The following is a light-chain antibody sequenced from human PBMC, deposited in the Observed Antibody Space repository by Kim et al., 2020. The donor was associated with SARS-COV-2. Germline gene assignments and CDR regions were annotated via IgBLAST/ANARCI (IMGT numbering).Light chain of an antibody. CDR3: QRYHSARWT. J-gene: IGKJ1*01. Sequence: ASGGDRVTITCRASQGISNYLAWYQQKPGKVPKLLIYGASTLQSGVPSRFSGSGSATDFTLTISRLQSEDVSTYYCQRYHSARWTFGQGTKVDIK. V-gene: IGKV1-27*01. CDR2: GAS. CDR1: QGISNY.